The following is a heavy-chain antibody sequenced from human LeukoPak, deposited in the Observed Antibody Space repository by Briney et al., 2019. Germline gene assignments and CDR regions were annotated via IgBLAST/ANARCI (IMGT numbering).Heavy chain of an antibody. Sequence: PAGSLRLSCAASGFTFGSYGMHWVRQAPGKGLEWVTFIRYDGASKYYADSVKGRFTISRDNSKNTLYLHMNSLGVEDTAVYYCAKLKRANWDYSYCYYMDVWGKGTTVIVSS. V-gene: IGHV3-30*02. CDR3: AKLKRANWDYSYCYYMDV. J-gene: IGHJ6*03. CDR1: GFTFGSYG. D-gene: IGHD1-7*01. CDR2: IRYDGASK.